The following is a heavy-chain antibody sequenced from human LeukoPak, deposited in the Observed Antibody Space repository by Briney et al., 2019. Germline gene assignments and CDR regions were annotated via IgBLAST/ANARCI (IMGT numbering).Heavy chain of an antibody. Sequence: GGSLRLSCAASGFTFSSYWMSWVRQAPGKGLEWVANIKQDGSEKYYVDSVKGRFTISRDNAKNSLYLQMNSLRAEDTAVYYCAKAAGDGRWYFDLWGRGTLVSASS. CDR1: GFTFSSYW. CDR3: AKAAGDGRWYFDL. V-gene: IGHV3-7*01. J-gene: IGHJ2*01. CDR2: IKQDGSEK. D-gene: IGHD6-13*01.